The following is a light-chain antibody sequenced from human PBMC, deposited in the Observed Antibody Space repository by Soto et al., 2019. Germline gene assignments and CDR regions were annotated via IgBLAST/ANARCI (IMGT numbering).Light chain of an antibody. CDR2: AAS. J-gene: IGKJ1*01. CDR1: QSISTY. Sequence: DIQMTQSPSTLSASVGDRVTITCRASQSISTYLNWYQQKLGRAPTLLIYAASSLQSGVPSRFSGGGSGTDFTLSVRSLQPEDFAMYFCQQCYSSPRTFGQGTKVEIK. V-gene: IGKV1-39*01. CDR3: QQCYSSPRT.